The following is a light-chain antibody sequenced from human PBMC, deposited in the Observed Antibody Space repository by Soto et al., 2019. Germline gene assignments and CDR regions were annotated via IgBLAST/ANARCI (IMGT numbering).Light chain of an antibody. V-gene: IGKV3-20*01. CDR2: GAS. Sequence: EIVLTQSPGTLSLSPGERATLSCRASQSVSSNYLAWYQQKPGQAPRLLIYGASSRATGIPDRFSGSGSGTDFTLTISRLEPEELAVDYCQHYGRSAYTFGQGTTLEIK. CDR3: QHYGRSAYT. J-gene: IGKJ2*01. CDR1: QSVSSNY.